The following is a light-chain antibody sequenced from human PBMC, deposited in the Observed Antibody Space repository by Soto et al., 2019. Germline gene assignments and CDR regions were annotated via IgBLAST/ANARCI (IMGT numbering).Light chain of an antibody. CDR3: AAWDDSLSGRV. CDR1: SSNIGSNY. Sequence: QSVLTQPPSASGTPGQRVTISWSGSSSNIGSNYVYWYQQLPGTAPKLLIYRNNQRPSGVPDRFSGSKSGTSASLAISGLRSEDEADYYCAAWDDSLSGRVFGGGTKLTAL. V-gene: IGLV1-47*01. CDR2: RNN. J-gene: IGLJ3*02.